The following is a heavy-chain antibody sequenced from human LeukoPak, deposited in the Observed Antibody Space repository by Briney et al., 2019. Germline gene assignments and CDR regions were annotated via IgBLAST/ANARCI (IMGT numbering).Heavy chain of an antibody. CDR1: GGSISSGGNY. CDR3: ARVLESGGSCFFDY. CDR2: IYHSGSA. J-gene: IGHJ4*02. V-gene: IGHV4-31*03. D-gene: IGHD2-15*01. Sequence: SETLSLTCTVSGGSISSGGNYWSWIRQHPGKGLEWIGYIYHSGSAYYDPSLKSRVTISIDTSKSQFSLRLSSVTAADTAVYYSARVLESGGSCFFDYWGQGILVTVSS.